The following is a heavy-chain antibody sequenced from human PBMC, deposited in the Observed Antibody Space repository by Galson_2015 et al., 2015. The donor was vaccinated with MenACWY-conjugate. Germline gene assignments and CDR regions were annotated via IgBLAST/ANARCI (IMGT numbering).Heavy chain of an antibody. Sequence: QSGAEVKKPGESLQISCRGSGYSFTHYWIAWVRQMPGKGLERVGLIDPVNSNIRYSPSFQGQVTISADESISTAYLQWSSLKASDPDMCYCARHPPGARGMDVWGRGTPVAVSS. D-gene: IGHD4/OR15-4a*01. CDR2: IDPVNSNI. J-gene: IGHJ6*01. V-gene: IGHV5-51*01. CDR3: ARHPPGARGMDV. CDR1: GYSFTHYW.